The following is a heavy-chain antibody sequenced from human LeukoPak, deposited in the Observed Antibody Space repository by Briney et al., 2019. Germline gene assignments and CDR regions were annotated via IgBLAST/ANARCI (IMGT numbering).Heavy chain of an antibody. CDR2: IKQDGSEK. D-gene: IGHD6-19*01. V-gene: IGHV3-7*03. CDR3: ARGGIAMAGSMSLMD. J-gene: IGHJ4*02. CDR1: GFTLSTFW. Sequence: GGSLRLSCVASGFTLSTFWMTWVRQAPGKGLEWVANIKQDGSEKNYVDSVKGRFTISRDNAKNSLYMQMNSLRVGDTAVYYCARGGIAMAGSMSLMDWGQGTLATVSS.